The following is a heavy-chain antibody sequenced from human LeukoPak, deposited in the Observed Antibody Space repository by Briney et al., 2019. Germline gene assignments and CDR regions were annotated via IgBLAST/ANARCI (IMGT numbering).Heavy chain of an antibody. D-gene: IGHD6-19*01. CDR2: IYTSGST. CDR1: GGSISSYY. Sequence: SETLSLTCTVSGGSISSYYWSWIRQPAGKGLEWIGRIYTSGSTNYNPSLKSRVTMSVDTSKNQFSLKLSSVTAADTAVYYCARSKKQWLVQRSYYYYMDVWGKGTTVTVSS. CDR3: ARSKKQWLVQRSYYYYMDV. V-gene: IGHV4-4*07. J-gene: IGHJ6*03.